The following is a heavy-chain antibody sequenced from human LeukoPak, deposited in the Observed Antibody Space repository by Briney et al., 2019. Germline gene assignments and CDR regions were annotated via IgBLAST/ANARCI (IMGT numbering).Heavy chain of an antibody. CDR2: IIPIFGTA. CDR3: ARTGPPGYQLLLAAFDI. CDR1: GGTFSSYA. Sequence: ASVKVSCKASGGTFSSYAISWVRQAPGQGLEWMGGIIPIFGTANYAQKFQGRVTITTDESTSTAYMELSSLRSEDTAVYYCARTGPPGYQLLLAAFDIWGQGTMVTVSS. D-gene: IGHD2-2*01. V-gene: IGHV1-69*05. J-gene: IGHJ3*02.